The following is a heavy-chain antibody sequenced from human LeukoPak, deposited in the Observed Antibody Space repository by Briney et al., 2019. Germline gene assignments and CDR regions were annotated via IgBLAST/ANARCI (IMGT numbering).Heavy chain of an antibody. CDR3: ARDSSGYYYFDY. CDR2: IYTSGST. D-gene: IGHD3-22*01. V-gene: IGHV4-4*07. Sequence: SETLSLTCTVSGGSISSYYWSWIRQPAGKGLDWIGRIYTSGSTNYNPSLKSRVTMSVDTSKNQFSLKLSSVTAADTAVYYCARDSSGYYYFDYWGQGTLVTVSS. CDR1: GGSISSYY. J-gene: IGHJ4*02.